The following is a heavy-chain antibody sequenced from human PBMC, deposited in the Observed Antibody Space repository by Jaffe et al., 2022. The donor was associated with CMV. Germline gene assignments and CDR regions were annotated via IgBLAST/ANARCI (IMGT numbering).Heavy chain of an antibody. J-gene: IGHJ4*02. CDR2: IYYSGST. CDR3: ARGGVNVFDY. D-gene: IGHD2-8*02. CDR1: GGSISNYY. V-gene: IGHV4-59*01. Sequence: QVQLQESGPGLVKPSETLSLTCTVSGGSISNYYWSWIRQPPGKGLEWIGYIYYSGSTSYNPSLKSRVTISVDSSKNQFSLKLSSVTAADTAVYYCARGGVNVFDYWGQGTLVTVSS.